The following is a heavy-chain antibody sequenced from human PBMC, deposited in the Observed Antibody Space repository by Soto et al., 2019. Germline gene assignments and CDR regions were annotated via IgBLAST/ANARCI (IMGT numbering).Heavy chain of an antibody. V-gene: IGHV2-5*01. D-gene: IGHD6-6*01. CDR3: ALGLATLPVCAFDF. CDR1: GISLTTSGVG. CDR2: IYWNDDK. J-gene: IGHJ3*01. Sequence: QITLKGSGRTLVKPTQTRTLTCTLSGISLTTSGVGLGWLRQTPGKALEWLALIYWNDDKHYNPSLKTRLTITKDTSKNQAFLTMTNMDPVDTATYLCALGLATLPVCAFDFWAQGTVVIVSS.